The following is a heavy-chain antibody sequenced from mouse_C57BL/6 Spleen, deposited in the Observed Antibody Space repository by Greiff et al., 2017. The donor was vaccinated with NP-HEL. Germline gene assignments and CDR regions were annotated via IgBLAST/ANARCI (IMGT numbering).Heavy chain of an antibody. Sequence: QVQLKESGAELVKPGASVKISCKASGYAFSSYWMNWVKQRPGKGLEWIGQIYPGDGDTNYNGKFKGKATLTADKSSSTAYMQLSSLTSEDSAVYFCARWGYSNYEDWYFDVWGTGTTVTVSS. CDR1: GYAFSSYW. V-gene: IGHV1-80*01. CDR3: ARWGYSNYEDWYFDV. D-gene: IGHD2-5*01. J-gene: IGHJ1*03. CDR2: IYPGDGDT.